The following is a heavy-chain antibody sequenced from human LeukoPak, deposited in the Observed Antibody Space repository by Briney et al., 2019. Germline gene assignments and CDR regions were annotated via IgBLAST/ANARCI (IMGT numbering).Heavy chain of an antibody. CDR1: GFTFSDYA. CDR2: ISVDGNEK. Sequence: GGSLRLSCAASGFTFSDYAMNWVRQAPGKGLEWVAVISVDGNEKYYADSAKGRFTISRDNSKNTVDLEMSSLRTDDTAIFYCGRAPAYCGRDCRSIYRAVDHWGQGILVTVSS. CDR3: GRAPAYCGRDCRSIYRAVDH. V-gene: IGHV3-30*04. J-gene: IGHJ4*02. D-gene: IGHD2-21*02.